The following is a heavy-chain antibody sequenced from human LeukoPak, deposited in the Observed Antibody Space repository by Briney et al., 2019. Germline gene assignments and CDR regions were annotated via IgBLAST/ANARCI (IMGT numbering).Heavy chain of an antibody. D-gene: IGHD6-19*01. CDR3: ARDLGYSSGWYTGGGYYYYYGMDV. J-gene: IGHJ6*02. Sequence: SETLSLTCTVSGGSISSSSYYWGWIRQPPGKGLEWIGEIYHSGSTNYNPSLKSRVTISVDKSKNQFSLKLSSVTAADTAVYYCARDLGYSSGWYTGGGYYYYYGMDVWGQGTTVTVSS. CDR1: GGSISSSSYY. V-gene: IGHV4-39*07. CDR2: IYHSGST.